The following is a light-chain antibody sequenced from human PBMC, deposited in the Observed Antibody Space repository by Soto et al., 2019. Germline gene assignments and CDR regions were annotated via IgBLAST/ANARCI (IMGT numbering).Light chain of an antibody. CDR3: QQSYSTPYT. J-gene: IGKJ2*01. CDR2: AAS. V-gene: IGKV1-39*01. CDR1: QSISSS. Sequence: DIQMTQSPSSLSASVGDRVTITCRASQSISSSLNWYQQQPGKAPKLLIYAASNLQSGVPSRFSGSGSGTDFTLTISSLQPEDFATYYCQQSYSTPYTFGQGTKLEIK.